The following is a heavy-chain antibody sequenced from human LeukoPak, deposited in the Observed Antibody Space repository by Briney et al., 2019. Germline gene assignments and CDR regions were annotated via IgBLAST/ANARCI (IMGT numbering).Heavy chain of an antibody. D-gene: IGHD3-16*01. V-gene: IGHV3-48*02. CDR3: ARDAKGDYYYYYMDV. CDR1: GFTFSSYS. J-gene: IGHJ6*03. CDR2: ISSSSSTI. Sequence: GGSLRLSCAASGFTFSSYSMNWVRQAPGKGLEWVSYISSSSSTIYYADSVKGRFTISRDNAKNSLYLQMNSLRDEDTAVYYRARDAKGDYYYYYMDVWGKGTTVTVSS.